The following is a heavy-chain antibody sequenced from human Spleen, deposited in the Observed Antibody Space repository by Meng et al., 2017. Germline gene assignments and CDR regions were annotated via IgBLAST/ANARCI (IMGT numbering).Heavy chain of an antibody. CDR3: ARATGVTTVDSAFDI. CDR2: ISSSGNTI. V-gene: IGHV3-48*03. J-gene: IGHJ3*02. Sequence: GESLKISCTASGFTFSSYEMNWVRQAPGKGLEWVSYISSSGNTIFDADSVKGRFTISRDNAKNSLYLQMNSLRAEDTAVYYCARATGVTTVDSAFDIWGQGTMVTVSS. CDR1: GFTFSSYE. D-gene: IGHD3-10*01.